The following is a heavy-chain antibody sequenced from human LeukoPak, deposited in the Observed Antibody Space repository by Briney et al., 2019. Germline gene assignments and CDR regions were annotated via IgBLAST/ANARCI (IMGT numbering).Heavy chain of an antibody. J-gene: IGHJ6*03. CDR2: IYTSGST. CDR3: AGLLKSVAYYYYYYMDV. CDR1: GGSISSYY. Sequence: SETLSLTCTVSGGSISSYYWSWIRQPPGKGLEWIGYIYTSGSTNYNPSLKSRVTISVDTSKNQFSLKLSSVTAADTAVYYCAGLLKSVAYYYYYYMDVWGKGTTVTVSS. D-gene: IGHD2-15*01. V-gene: IGHV4-4*09.